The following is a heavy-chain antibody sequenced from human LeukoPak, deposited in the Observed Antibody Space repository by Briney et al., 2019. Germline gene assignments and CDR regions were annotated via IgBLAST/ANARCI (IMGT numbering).Heavy chain of an antibody. V-gene: IGHV4-39*07. J-gene: IGHJ4*02. D-gene: IGHD3-22*01. CDR3: ASAIPETMTGHSYLDY. CDR2: IYYSGST. Sequence: PSETLSLTCTVSGGSISSSSYYWGWIRQPPGKGLEWIGSIYYSGSTYYNPSLKSRATISVDTSKNQFSLKLSSVTAADTAVYYCASAIPETMTGHSYLDYWGQGTLVTVSS. CDR1: GGSISSSSYY.